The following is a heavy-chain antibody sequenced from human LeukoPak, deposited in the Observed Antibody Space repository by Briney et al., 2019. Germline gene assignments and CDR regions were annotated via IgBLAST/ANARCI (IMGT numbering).Heavy chain of an antibody. V-gene: IGHV4-39*07. Sequence: PSETLSLTCTVSGGSISSSSYYWGWIRQPPGKGLEWIGSIYYSGSTYYNPSLKSRVTISVDTSKNQFSLKLSSVTAADTAVYYCARDRKRWLRKRDAFDIWGQGTMVTVSS. J-gene: IGHJ3*02. CDR1: GGSISSSSYY. CDR3: ARDRKRWLRKRDAFDI. D-gene: IGHD5-12*01. CDR2: IYYSGST.